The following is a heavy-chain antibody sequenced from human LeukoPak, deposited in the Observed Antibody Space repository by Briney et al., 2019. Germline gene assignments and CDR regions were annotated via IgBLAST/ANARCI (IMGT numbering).Heavy chain of an antibody. D-gene: IGHD4-23*01. Sequence: GGSLRLSCAASGFTFSNYWMHWVRQAPGKEPLWVSRINADGSNPYYADSVQGRFTISRDNAKNTLYLQMNSLRAEDTAMYYCVRGQTTVVRPGFEYWGQGTLVTVSS. CDR3: VRGQTTVVRPGFEY. V-gene: IGHV3-74*01. CDR1: GFTFSNYW. CDR2: INADGSNP. J-gene: IGHJ4*02.